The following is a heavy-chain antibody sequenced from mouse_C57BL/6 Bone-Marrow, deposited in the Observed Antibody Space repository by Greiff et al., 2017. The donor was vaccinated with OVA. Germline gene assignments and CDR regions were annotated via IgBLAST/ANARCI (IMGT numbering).Heavy chain of an antibody. D-gene: IGHD2-4*01. CDR3: ARGATYDYEGDWFAY. CDR2: IDPSDSYT. V-gene: IGHV1-69*01. Sequence: QVQLQQPGAELVMPGASVKLSCKASGYTFTSYWMHWVKQRPGQGLEWIGEIDPSDSYTNYNQKFKGKSTLTVDKSSSTAYMQLSSLTSEDSAVYSCARGATYDYEGDWFAYWGQGTLVTVSA. CDR1: GYTFTSYW. J-gene: IGHJ3*01.